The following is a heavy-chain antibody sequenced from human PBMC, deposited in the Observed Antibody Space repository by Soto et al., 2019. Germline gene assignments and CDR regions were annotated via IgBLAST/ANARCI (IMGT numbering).Heavy chain of an antibody. J-gene: IGHJ4*02. V-gene: IGHV3-21*01. CDR1: GFTFSSYS. Sequence: PGGSLRLSCAASGFTFSSYSMNCVRQAPGKGLEWVSSISSSSSYIYYADSVKGRFTISRDNAKNSLYLQMNSLRAEDTALYYCARDTYYYDSSRYYNYWGQGTVVTVSS. CDR2: ISSSSSYI. D-gene: IGHD3-22*01. CDR3: ARDTYYYDSSRYYNY.